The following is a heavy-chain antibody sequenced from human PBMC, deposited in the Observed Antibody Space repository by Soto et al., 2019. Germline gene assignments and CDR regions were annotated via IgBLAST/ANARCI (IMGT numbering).Heavy chain of an antibody. V-gene: IGHV5-51*01. CDR3: ARSDIVVVPAAIVDYYYYGMDV. CDR2: IYPGDSDT. CDR1: GYSFTSYW. Sequence: GESLKISCKGSGYSFTSYWIGWVRQMPGKGLEWMGIIYPGDSDTRYSPSFQGQVTISADKSISTAYLQWSSLKASDTAMYYCARSDIVVVPAAIVDYYYYGMDVWRQRTTVTVPS. J-gene: IGHJ6*02. D-gene: IGHD2-2*02.